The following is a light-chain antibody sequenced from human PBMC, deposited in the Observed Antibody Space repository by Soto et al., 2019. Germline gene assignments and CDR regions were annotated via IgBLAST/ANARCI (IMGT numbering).Light chain of an antibody. J-gene: IGLJ1*01. CDR3: TSYAGSNTPDV. CDR2: EVT. CDR1: SSDVGGYDY. Sequence: QSVLTQPPSASGSPGQSVTISCTGTSSDVGGYDYVSWYQHHPGKAPKLMIFEVTKRPSGVPDRFSGSKSGNTASLTVSGLQAEDEADYYCTSYAGSNTPDVFGTGTKLTVL. V-gene: IGLV2-8*01.